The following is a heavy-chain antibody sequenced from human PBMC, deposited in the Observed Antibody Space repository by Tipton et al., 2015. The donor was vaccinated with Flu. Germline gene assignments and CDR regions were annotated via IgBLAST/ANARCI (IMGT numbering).Heavy chain of an antibody. CDR3: ARATYYYGMDV. CDR2: ICPGSP. Sequence: TLSLTCSVSGGSIGSPYCWGWVRQPPGKGLEWIGNICPGSPYYNPALKSRVTISVDTSKNQLSLKLSSVTAADTAVYYCARATYYYGMDVWGQGTTVTVSS. CDR1: GGSIGSPYC. J-gene: IGHJ6*02. V-gene: IGHV4-38-2*01.